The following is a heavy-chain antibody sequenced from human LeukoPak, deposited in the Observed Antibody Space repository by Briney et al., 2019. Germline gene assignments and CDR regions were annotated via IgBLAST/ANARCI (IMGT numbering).Heavy chain of an antibody. V-gene: IGHV3-53*01. CDR3: AGDIGTSWGY. Sequence: GGSLRLSCAASGCTLTSIYMSWVRQAPGKGLEWVSTIYNDGSAYYADSVKGRFTISRDSSKNTVYLQMNTLRAEDTAVYYCAGDIGTSWGYWGQGTLVTVS. CDR2: IYNDGSA. CDR1: GCTLTSIY. D-gene: IGHD6-13*01. J-gene: IGHJ4*02.